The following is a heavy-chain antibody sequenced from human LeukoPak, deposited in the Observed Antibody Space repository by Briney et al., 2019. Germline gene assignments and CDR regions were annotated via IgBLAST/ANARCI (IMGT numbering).Heavy chain of an antibody. CDR1: GFTFDDYG. V-gene: IGHV3-20*01. J-gene: IGHJ5*02. Sequence: GGSLRLSCAASGFTFDDYGMSWVRQAPGKGLEWVSGINWNGGSTGYADSMKGRFTISRDNAKNSLYLQMNSLRAEDTSLYHCASIGYCSSTSCAPIPWGQGTLVTVSS. CDR2: INWNGGST. CDR3: ASIGYCSSTSCAPIP. D-gene: IGHD2-2*01.